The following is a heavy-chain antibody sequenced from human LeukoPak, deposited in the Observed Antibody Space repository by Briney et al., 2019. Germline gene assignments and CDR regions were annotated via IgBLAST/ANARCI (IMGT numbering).Heavy chain of an antibody. D-gene: IGHD3-3*01. CDR2: IWYDGSNK. CDR3: ARVSSLEWLSFDYYYYGMDV. Sequence: GGSLRLSCAASGFTFSSYGMHWVRQAPGKGLEWVAVIWYDGSNKYYADSVKGRFTISRDNSKNTLYLQMNSLRAEDTAVYYCARVSSLEWLSFDYYYYGMDVWGQGTTVTVSS. J-gene: IGHJ6*02. V-gene: IGHV3-33*01. CDR1: GFTFSSYG.